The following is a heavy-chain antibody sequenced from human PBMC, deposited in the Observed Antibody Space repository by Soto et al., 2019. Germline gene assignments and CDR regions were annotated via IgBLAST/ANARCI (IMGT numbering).Heavy chain of an antibody. CDR1: GASISSRDYY. Sequence: SETLSLTCSVSGASISSRDYYWGWIRQTPGKGLEWIGNIDYNGVTYYNPSLKSRVTISVDTSKNQFSLKLSSVTAADTAVYYCARDRGAAAANWFDPWGQGTLVTVSS. J-gene: IGHJ5*02. CDR2: IDYNGVT. CDR3: ARDRGAAAANWFDP. V-gene: IGHV4-39*07. D-gene: IGHD6-13*01.